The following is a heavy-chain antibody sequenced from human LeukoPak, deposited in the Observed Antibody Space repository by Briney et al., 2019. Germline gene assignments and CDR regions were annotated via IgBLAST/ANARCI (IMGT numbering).Heavy chain of an antibody. J-gene: IGHJ4*02. CDR3: ARGWRNNPPHDY. V-gene: IGHV4-34*01. CDR2: INHSGGT. CDR1: GGSFSGYY. D-gene: IGHD1-14*01. Sequence: SETLSLTCAVYGGSFSGYYWSWIRQPPGKGLEWIGEINHSGGTNYNPSLKSRVTISVDTSKNQFSLKLSSVTAADTAVYYCARGWRNNPPHDYWGQGTLVTVSS.